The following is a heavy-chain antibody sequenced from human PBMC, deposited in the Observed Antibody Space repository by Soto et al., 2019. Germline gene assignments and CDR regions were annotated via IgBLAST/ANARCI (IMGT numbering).Heavy chain of an antibody. CDR2: LSGSSTTI. V-gene: IGHV3-11*01. J-gene: IGHJ4*02. Sequence: GGSLRLSCVASGFTFSGYYMAWIRQAPGKGLEWISRLSGSSTTIFYSDSVKGRFTISRDNAKNSLYLQMNSLRVEDTAVYFCARDYSNSGYDYWGQGTLVTVSS. CDR3: ARDYSNSGYDY. D-gene: IGHD4-4*01. CDR1: GFTFSGYY.